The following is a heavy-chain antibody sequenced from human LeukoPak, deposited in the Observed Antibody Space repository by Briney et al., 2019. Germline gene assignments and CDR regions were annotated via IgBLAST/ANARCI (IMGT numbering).Heavy chain of an antibody. J-gene: IGHJ3*02. CDR3: AREGDAFDI. CDR1: GYTFINYG. V-gene: IGHV1-18*01. Sequence: GASVTVSFKAFGYTFINYGITWVRQAPGQGLEWMGWIANYNGNTNYAQKFQGRVIVTTDISTNTAYMELRSLRSDDTAVYYCAREGDAFDIWGQGTMVIVSS. CDR2: IANYNGNT.